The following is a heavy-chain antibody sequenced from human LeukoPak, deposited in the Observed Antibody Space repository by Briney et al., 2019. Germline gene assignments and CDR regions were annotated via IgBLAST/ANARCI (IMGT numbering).Heavy chain of an antibody. D-gene: IGHD3-10*01. Sequence: PSETLSLTCSVSGGSMSSYYWSWVRQPPGKGPEWVGYIYHSGSTNYNPSLKNRVTISVDTSKNQFSLKLSSVTAADTAVYYCARRNYGGNSGRYWYFDLWGRGTLVTVSS. CDR1: GGSMSSYY. CDR3: ARRNYGGNSGRYWYFDL. V-gene: IGHV4-59*01. CDR2: IYHSGST. J-gene: IGHJ2*01.